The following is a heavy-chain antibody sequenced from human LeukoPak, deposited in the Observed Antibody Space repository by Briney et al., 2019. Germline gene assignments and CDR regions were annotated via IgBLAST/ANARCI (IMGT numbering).Heavy chain of an antibody. V-gene: IGHV1-8*01. J-gene: IGHJ4*02. CDR1: GYIFTSYD. CDR3: ARGLINRSGWYVHYRIFDY. CDR2: MNPYSGNT. D-gene: IGHD6-19*01. Sequence: ASVTVSCKASGYIFTSYDINWLRQASGQGLEWMGCMNPYSGNTGYAQKFQGRVTMTRNTSISTAYMELGSLRSEDTAVYYCARGLINRSGWYVHYRIFDYWGQGTLVTVSS.